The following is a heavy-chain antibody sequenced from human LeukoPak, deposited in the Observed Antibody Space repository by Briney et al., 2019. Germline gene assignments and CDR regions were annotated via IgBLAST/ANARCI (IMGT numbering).Heavy chain of an antibody. D-gene: IGHD4-17*01. CDR3: AKEVGDYPMGFDY. Sequence: PGGSLRLSCAASGFTFSNYGMNWVRQAPGRGLEWVSFTDTSGRYVYYADSVKGRFTISRDNSKNTLYLQMNSLRAEDTAVYYCAKEVGDYPMGFDYWGQGTLVTVSS. CDR1: GFTFSNYG. J-gene: IGHJ4*02. V-gene: IGHV3-21*04. CDR2: TDTSGRYV.